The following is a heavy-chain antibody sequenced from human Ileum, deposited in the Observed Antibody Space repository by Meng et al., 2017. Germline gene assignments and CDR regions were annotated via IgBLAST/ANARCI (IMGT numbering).Heavy chain of an antibody. CDR3: ARDHGSLNWFDP. V-gene: IGHV3-11*04. Sequence: LVGGGGGWRQGRGSSTISCAASGFTFSHYYMTWIRQPPGQGLEWLASVSPTSGSLYFADSVKGRFSISRDNAKNSVSLQMTRLRVEDTAVYYCARDHGSLNWFDPWGQGTLVTVSS. D-gene: IGHD6-25*01. CDR1: GFTFSHYY. J-gene: IGHJ5*02. CDR2: VSPTSGSL.